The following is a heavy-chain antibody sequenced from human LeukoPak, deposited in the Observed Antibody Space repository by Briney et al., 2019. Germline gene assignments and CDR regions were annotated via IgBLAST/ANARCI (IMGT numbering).Heavy chain of an antibody. D-gene: IGHD3-9*01. CDR1: GGSISSYY. CDR2: IYYSGST. CDR3: ARSLRYYDILTGYYNVPAGDAFDI. V-gene: IGHV4-59*01. Sequence: SETLSLTCTVSGGSISSYYWSWIRQPPGKGLEWIGYIYYSGSTNYNPSLKSRVTISVDTSKNQFSLKLSSVTAADTAVYYCARSLRYYDILTGYYNVPAGDAFDIWGQGTMVTVSS. J-gene: IGHJ3*02.